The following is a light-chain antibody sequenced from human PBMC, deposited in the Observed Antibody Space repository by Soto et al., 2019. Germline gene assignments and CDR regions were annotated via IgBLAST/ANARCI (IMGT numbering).Light chain of an antibody. CDR3: QQYDKWPPNYT. V-gene: IGKV3-15*01. J-gene: IGKJ2*01. CDR2: RAS. CDR1: QSVSSN. Sequence: EIVMTQSPATLSVSPGERATLSCRASQSVSSNLAWYQQKPGQAPRLLIYRASIRATGIQATFSGSGSGTEFTLTISSLQSEDFAVYYCQQYDKWPPNYTFGQGTKLE.